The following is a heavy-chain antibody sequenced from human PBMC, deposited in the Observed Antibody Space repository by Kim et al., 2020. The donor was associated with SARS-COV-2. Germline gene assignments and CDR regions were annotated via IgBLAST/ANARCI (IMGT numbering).Heavy chain of an antibody. J-gene: IGHJ4*02. V-gene: IGHV3-30*18. Sequence: GGSLRLSCVASGFTFKNYGMHWVRQAPGKGLEWVALISYDGSNKYYADSVKGRFTISRDNSKSTLYLQMNSLRAEDTAVYYCAKMHRGVLDTNSTYEHDLWGQGTVVTVSS. CDR3: AKMHRGVLDTNSTYEHDL. D-gene: IGHD3-10*01. CDR2: ISYDGSNK. CDR1: GFTFKNYG.